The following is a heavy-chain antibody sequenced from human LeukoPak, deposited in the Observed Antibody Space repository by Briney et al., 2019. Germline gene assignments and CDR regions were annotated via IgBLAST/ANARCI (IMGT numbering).Heavy chain of an antibody. Sequence: PSETLSLTCAVYGGSFSGYYWSWIRQPPGKGLEWIGEINHSGSTNYNPSLKSRVTMSVDTSKNQFSLKLSPVTAADTAVYYCARGSDSSSWFLFDYWGQGTLVTVSS. CDR3: ARGSDSSSWFLFDY. V-gene: IGHV4-34*01. D-gene: IGHD6-13*01. J-gene: IGHJ4*02. CDR1: GGSFSGYY. CDR2: INHSGST.